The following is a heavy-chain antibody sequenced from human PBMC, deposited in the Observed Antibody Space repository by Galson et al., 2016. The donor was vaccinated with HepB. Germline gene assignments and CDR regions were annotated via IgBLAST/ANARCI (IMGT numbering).Heavy chain of an antibody. J-gene: IGHJ4*02. Sequence: SETLSLTCSVSGVSMNNYYWSWIRQAAGGGLEWIGRIYASGSTNYNPSLKSRVTISVDTSKNQFSLSLRSMAAADTAVYYCAGQGLGRAGERDIYWGQGTLVTVSS. CDR3: AGQGLGRAGERDIY. CDR2: IYASGST. V-gene: IGHV4-4*07. D-gene: IGHD4-17*01. CDR1: GVSMNNYY.